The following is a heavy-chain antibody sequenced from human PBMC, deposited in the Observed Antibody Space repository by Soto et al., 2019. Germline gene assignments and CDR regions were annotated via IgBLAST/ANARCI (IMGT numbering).Heavy chain of an antibody. V-gene: IGHV3-72*01. Sequence: EVQLVESGGGLVQPGGSLRLSCAASGFTFSDHYMDWVRQAPGKELEWVGRTGNKANSYTTEYAASVKDRFTISRDDSKNSFFLHMNSLKTEDTAVYYCTTPRDTESYSAYNVWGQGTMVTVSS. J-gene: IGHJ3*01. CDR1: GFTFSDHY. CDR2: TGNKANSYTT. D-gene: IGHD3-10*01. CDR3: TTPRDTESYSAYNV.